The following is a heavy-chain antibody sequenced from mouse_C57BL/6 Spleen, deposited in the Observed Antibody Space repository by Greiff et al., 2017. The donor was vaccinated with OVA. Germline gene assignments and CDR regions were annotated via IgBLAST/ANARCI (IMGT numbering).Heavy chain of an antibody. CDR3: ARDAYYFDD. V-gene: IGHV1-54*01. Sequence: VQLQQSGAELVRPGTSVKVSCKASGYAFTNYLIEWVKQRPGQGLEWIGVINPGSGGTNYNEKFKGKATLTADKSSSTAYMQLSSLTSEDSAVYFCARDAYYFDDWGQGTTLTVSS. J-gene: IGHJ2*01. CDR1: GYAFTNYL. CDR2: INPGSGGT.